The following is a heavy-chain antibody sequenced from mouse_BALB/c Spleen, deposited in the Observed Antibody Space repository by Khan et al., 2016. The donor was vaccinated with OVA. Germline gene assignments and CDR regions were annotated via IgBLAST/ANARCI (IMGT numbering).Heavy chain of an antibody. CDR1: GCTFTNYG. J-gene: IGHJ4*01. Sequence: LVESGPEMKKPGETVKISCKASGCTFTNYGMNWVNQSPGKALKWMGWINTFTGEPTYADDFKGRFAFSLETSASTASLQINNLKNEDTATYFCARPPYFSYSLDHWGQGTSVTVSS. CDR3: ARPPYFSYSLDH. D-gene: IGHD2-12*01. V-gene: IGHV9-3-1*01. CDR2: INTFTGEP.